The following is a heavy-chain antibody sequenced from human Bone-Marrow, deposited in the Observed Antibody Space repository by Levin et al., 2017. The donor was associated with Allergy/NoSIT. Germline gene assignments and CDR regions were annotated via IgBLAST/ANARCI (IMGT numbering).Heavy chain of an antibody. V-gene: IGHV3-23*01. CDR2: ISGSGGST. CDR3: AKGWYQLQIVWFDP. CDR1: GFTFSSYA. J-gene: IGHJ5*02. Sequence: SCAASGFTFSSYAMSWVRQAPGKGLEWVSAISGSGGSTYYADSVKGRFTISRDNSKNTLYLQMNSLRAEDTAVYYCAKGWYQLQIVWFDPWGQGTLVTVSS. D-gene: IGHD2-2*01.